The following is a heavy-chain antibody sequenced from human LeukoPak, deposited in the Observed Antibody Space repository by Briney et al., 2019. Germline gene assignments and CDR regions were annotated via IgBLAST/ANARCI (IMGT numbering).Heavy chain of an antibody. D-gene: IGHD3-16*01. Sequence: GGSLRLSCAASGFTFSSYSMNWVRQAPGKGLEWISYIISSSSVIYYADSVKGRFTISRDNAKSSLCLQMNSLRAEDTAVYYCARARPGYDTPPYYFDFWGQGTLVTVSS. J-gene: IGHJ4*02. CDR2: IISSSSVI. V-gene: IGHV3-48*01. CDR3: ARARPGYDTPPYYFDF. CDR1: GFTFSSYS.